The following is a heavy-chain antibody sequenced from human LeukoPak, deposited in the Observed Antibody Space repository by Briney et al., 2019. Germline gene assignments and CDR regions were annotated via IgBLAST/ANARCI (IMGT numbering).Heavy chain of an antibody. D-gene: IGHD3-22*01. CDR1: GYTLTGLS. Sequence: ASVKVSCKVSGYTLTGLSMHWVRQAPGKGLEWMGGFDPEDGETIYAQKFQGRVTMTEDTSTDTAYMELSSLRSEDTAVYYCATDPCYYDSSGYCHDDYWGQGTLVTVSS. V-gene: IGHV1-24*01. CDR3: ATDPCYYDSSGYCHDDY. J-gene: IGHJ4*02. CDR2: FDPEDGET.